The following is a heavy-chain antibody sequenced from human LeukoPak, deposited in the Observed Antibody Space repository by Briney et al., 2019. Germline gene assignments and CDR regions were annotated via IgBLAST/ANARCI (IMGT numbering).Heavy chain of an antibody. CDR1: GFTVTSNY. Sequence: GGSLSLPCSASGFTVTSNYMNWVRQAPGKGLEWVSVIYRSGSTYYADSVKGRFTISRDNSKNTLFLQMNSLRAEDTAVYYCASAGTYNSYDAFDIWGQGAMLGVSP. J-gene: IGHJ3*02. V-gene: IGHV3-53*01. D-gene: IGHD1-14*01. CDR3: ASAGTYNSYDAFDI. CDR2: IYRSGST.